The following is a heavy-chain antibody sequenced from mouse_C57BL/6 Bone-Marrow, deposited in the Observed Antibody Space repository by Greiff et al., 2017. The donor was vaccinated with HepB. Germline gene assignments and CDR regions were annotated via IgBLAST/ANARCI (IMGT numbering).Heavy chain of an antibody. CDR2: ISSGSSTI. D-gene: IGHD1-1*01. V-gene: IGHV5-17*03. Sequence: EVKVVESGGGLVKPGGSLKLSCAASGFTFSDYGMHWVRQAPEKGLEWVAYISSGSSTIYYADTVKGRFTISRDNAKNNLYLQMSHLKSEDTAMYYCASAYYGSSLYYFDYWGQGTTLTVSS. J-gene: IGHJ2*01. CDR1: GFTFSDYG. CDR3: ASAYYGSSLYYFDY.